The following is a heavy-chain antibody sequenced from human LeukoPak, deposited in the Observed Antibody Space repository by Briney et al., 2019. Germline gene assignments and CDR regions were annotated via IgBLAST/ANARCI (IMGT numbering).Heavy chain of an antibody. Sequence: SETLSLTCTVSGGSISSYYWSWFRQPPGKGLEWIGYIYYSGNTNYNPSLKSRVTISVDTSKNQFSLKLSSVIAADTAVYYCARGPTMVRGVRTKWFDPWGQGTLVTVSS. D-gene: IGHD3-10*01. J-gene: IGHJ5*02. CDR2: IYYSGNT. CDR3: ARGPTMVRGVRTKWFDP. CDR1: GGSISSYY. V-gene: IGHV4-59*01.